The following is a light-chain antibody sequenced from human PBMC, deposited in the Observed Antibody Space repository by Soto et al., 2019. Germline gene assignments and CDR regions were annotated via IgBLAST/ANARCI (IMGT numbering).Light chain of an antibody. CDR1: QGISSH. V-gene: IGKV1-8*01. Sequence: AIRMTQSPSSFSASTGDRVTITCRASQGISSHLACYQVKPCKAPRLLIYTASYLESGVPSRFSGSGSGTDFTLTISSLQSEDFAVYYCQQYFSYPLTFGGGTKVEIK. J-gene: IGKJ4*01. CDR2: TAS. CDR3: QQYFSYPLT.